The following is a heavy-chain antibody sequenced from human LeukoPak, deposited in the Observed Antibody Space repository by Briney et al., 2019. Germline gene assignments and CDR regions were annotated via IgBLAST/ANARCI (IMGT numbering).Heavy chain of an antibody. D-gene: IGHD3-10*02. CDR2: IYYSGST. CDR3: ARHPRLGTTFGIDY. V-gene: IGHV4-39*01. J-gene: IGHJ4*02. CDR1: GGSISSSSYY. Sequence: ASETLSLTCTASGGSISSSSYYWGWIRQPPGKGLEWIGSIYYSGSTYYNPSLKSRVTISVDTSKNQFSLKLSSVTAADTAVYYCARHPRLGTTFGIDYWGQGTLVTVSS.